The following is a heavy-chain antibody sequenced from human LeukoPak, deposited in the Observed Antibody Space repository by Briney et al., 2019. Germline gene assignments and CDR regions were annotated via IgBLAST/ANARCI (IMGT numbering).Heavy chain of an antibody. J-gene: IGHJ3*02. CDR1: GFTFSTYW. CDR3: ARDPHDYGDYVGSEDAFDI. D-gene: IGHD4-17*01. V-gene: IGHV3-74*01. CDR2: IKSDGSNI. Sequence: GGSLRLSCATSGFTFSTYWMHWVRQAPGKGLVWVSCIKSDGSNIKYADSVKGRFTISRDSAKNTLFLQMNSLRAEDTAVYYCARDPHDYGDYVGSEDAFDIWGQGTMVTVSS.